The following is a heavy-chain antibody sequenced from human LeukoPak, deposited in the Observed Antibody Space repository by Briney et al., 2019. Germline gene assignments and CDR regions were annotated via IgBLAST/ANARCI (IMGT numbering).Heavy chain of an antibody. CDR3: ASSLHGYHFDY. J-gene: IGHJ4*02. CDR2: IYHSGST. V-gene: IGHV4-30-4*01. Sequence: PSQTLSLTCTVSGGSITSDDYYWSWIRQPPGKGLEWIAYIYHSGSTYYNPSLKSRVTISVDTSKNHFSLKLSSVTAADTAVYYCASSLHGYHFDYWGRGTLVTVPS. CDR1: GGSITSDDYY. D-gene: IGHD1-1*01.